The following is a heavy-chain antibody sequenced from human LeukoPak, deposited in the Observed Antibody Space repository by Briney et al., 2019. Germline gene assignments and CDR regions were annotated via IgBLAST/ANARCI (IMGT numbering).Heavy chain of an antibody. CDR1: GYTFTSYY. Sequence: GASVKVSCKASGYTFTSYYMHWVRQAPGQGLEWMGITNPSGGSTSYAQKFHGRVTMTRDTSTSTVYMELSSLRSEDTAVYYCARVRDGYNYDYWGQGTLVTVSS. J-gene: IGHJ4*02. V-gene: IGHV1-46*01. D-gene: IGHD5-24*01. CDR3: ARVRDGYNYDY. CDR2: TNPSGGST.